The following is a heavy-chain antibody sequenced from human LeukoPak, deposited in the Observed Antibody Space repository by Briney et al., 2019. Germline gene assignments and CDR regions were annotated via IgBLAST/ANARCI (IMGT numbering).Heavy chain of an antibody. CDR2: IYHSGST. D-gene: IGHD1-14*01. V-gene: IGHV4-38-2*02. Sequence: SETLSLTCTVSGYSISSGYYWGWIRQPPGKGLEWIGSIYHSGSTYYNPSLKSRVTISVDTSKNQFSLNLTSLTAADTAVYYCARDRKYYYHMDVWGKGTTVTVSS. CDR3: ARDRKYYYHMDV. CDR1: GYSISSGYY. J-gene: IGHJ6*03.